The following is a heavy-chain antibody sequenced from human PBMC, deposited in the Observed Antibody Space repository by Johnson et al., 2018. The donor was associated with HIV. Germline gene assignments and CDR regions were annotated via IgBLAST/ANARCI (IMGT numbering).Heavy chain of an antibody. CDR2: ISSNGGST. J-gene: IGHJ3*02. V-gene: IGHV3-64*01. CDR3: ARDITGTTEGAFDI. D-gene: IGHD1-7*01. Sequence: VQLVESGGGLVQPGGSLRLSCAASGFTFSSYAMHWVRQAPGKGLEYVSAISSNGGSTYYANSVKGRFTISRDNSKNTRYLQMGSLRAEDMAVYYCARDITGTTEGAFDIWGQGTMVTVSS. CDR1: GFTFSSYA.